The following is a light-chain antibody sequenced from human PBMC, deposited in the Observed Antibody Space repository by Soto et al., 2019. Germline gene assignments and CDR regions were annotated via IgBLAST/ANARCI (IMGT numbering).Light chain of an antibody. Sequence: EIVLTQSPGTLSLSPGERATLSCRASQSVSSSYLAWYQQKPGQAPSLLIYGASSRATGIADRFSGSGSGTDFTLTISRLEPEDFAVYYCQQYGSSPPITFGQGTQLEIK. CDR2: GAS. J-gene: IGKJ5*01. V-gene: IGKV3-20*01. CDR1: QSVSSSY. CDR3: QQYGSSPPIT.